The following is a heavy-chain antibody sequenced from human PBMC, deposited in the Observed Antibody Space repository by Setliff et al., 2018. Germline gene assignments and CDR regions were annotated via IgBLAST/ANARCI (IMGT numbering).Heavy chain of an antibody. D-gene: IGHD1-20*01. CDR2: IGGSGGSGGSGGNR. V-gene: IGHV3-23*01. CDR3: ARVGLSGTSGYYYYMDV. Sequence: PGGSLRLSCAASGFTFSTYDMRWVRQAPGKGLEWVSAIGGSGGSGGSGGNRYYADSVKGRFTISRDNSKNTLYLEMNSLRAEDTAVYYCARVGLSGTSGYYYYMDVWGKGTTVTVSS. CDR1: GFTFSTYD. J-gene: IGHJ6*03.